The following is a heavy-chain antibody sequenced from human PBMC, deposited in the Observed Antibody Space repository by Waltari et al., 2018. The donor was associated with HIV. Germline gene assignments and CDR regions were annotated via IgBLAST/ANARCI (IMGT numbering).Heavy chain of an antibody. Sequence: QAQLLQSRAEVQHPGASPKVSCKPSRSTSTSYGFAWVRQATGQGLEWMGWSSAYNESTNYAPKLQGRVTMTTDTSTTTGYMELRRLRSADTAVYFCASYSPPRGLDVWGQGTTVTVS. CDR2: SSAYNEST. CDR3: ASYSPPRGLDV. CDR1: RSTSTSYG. V-gene: IGHV1-18*01. J-gene: IGHJ6*02. D-gene: IGHD2-21*01.